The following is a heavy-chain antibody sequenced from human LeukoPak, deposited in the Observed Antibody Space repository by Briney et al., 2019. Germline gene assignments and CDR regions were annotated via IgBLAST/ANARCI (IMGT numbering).Heavy chain of an antibody. V-gene: IGHV3-11*04. CDR3: AKDFRSGSYYYYYYMDV. CDR2: ISSSGSTI. J-gene: IGHJ6*03. CDR1: GFTFSDYY. D-gene: IGHD3-3*01. Sequence: GGSLRLSCAASGFTFSDYYMSWIRQAPGKGLEWVSYISSSGSTIFYADSVKGRFTISRDNSKNTLWLQMNSLRAEDTAVYYCAKDFRSGSYYYYYYMDVWGKGTTVTVSS.